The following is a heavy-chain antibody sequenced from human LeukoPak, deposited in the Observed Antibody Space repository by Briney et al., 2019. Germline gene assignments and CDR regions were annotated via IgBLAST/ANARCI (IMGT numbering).Heavy chain of an antibody. V-gene: IGHV1-46*01. CDR2: INPSGGST. J-gene: IGHJ2*01. CDR3: ARVSSSWYQDWYFDL. Sequence: GASVKVSCKASGYTFSSYYMHWVRQAPGQGLEWMGIINPSGGSTSYAQKFQGRVTMTRDMSTSTVYMELSSLRSEDTAVYDCARVSSSWYQDWYFDLWGRGTLVTVSS. D-gene: IGHD6-13*01. CDR1: GYTFSSYY.